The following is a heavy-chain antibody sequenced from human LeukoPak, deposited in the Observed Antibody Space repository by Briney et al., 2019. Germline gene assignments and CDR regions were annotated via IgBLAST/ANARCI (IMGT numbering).Heavy chain of an antibody. CDR3: ARSIAVAGTPVDY. Sequence: PGGSLRLSCAASGFTFGSYAVHWVRQAPGKGLEWAAVISYDGSNKYYADSVKGRFTISRDNSKNTLYLQMNSLRAEDTAVYYCARSIAVAGTPVDYWGQGTLVAVSS. V-gene: IGHV3-30-3*01. D-gene: IGHD6-19*01. J-gene: IGHJ4*02. CDR1: GFTFGSYA. CDR2: ISYDGSNK.